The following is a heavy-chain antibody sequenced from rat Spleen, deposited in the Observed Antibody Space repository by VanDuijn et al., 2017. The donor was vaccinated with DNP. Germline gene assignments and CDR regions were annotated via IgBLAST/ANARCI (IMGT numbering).Heavy chain of an antibody. CDR1: GFNFNDYW. V-gene: IGHV4-2*01. J-gene: IGHJ2*01. CDR3: ARHYGHNGFDY. CDR2: INKDGSTI. Sequence: EVKLVESGGGLVQPGRSLKLSCAASGFNFNDYWIGWVRQAPGKGLEWIGEINKDGSTINYTPSLRDKLTISRDNAQNTLFLQMSKLGSEDTAIYCCARHYGHNGFDYWGQGVMVTVSS. D-gene: IGHD1-11*01.